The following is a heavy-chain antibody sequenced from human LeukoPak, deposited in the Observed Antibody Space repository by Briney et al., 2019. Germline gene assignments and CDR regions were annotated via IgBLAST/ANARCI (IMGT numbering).Heavy chain of an antibody. V-gene: IGHV4-59*01. CDR2: IYHSGST. J-gene: IGHJ4*02. Sequence: SETLSLTCTVSGGSISTYYWSWTRQPPGKGLEWIGYIYHSGSTNYSPSLQSRVTISVDTSRNQFSLRLSSVTAADTAMYYCARSGTKTNGFDYWGQGALVTVSS. CDR1: GGSISTYY. CDR3: ARSGTKTNGFDY. D-gene: IGHD2-8*01.